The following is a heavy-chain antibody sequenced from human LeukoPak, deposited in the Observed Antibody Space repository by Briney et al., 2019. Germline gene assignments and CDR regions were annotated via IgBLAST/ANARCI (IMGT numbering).Heavy chain of an antibody. CDR3: ARSSGTGTFSY. V-gene: IGHV4-39*02. Sequence: SETLSLTCTVSGDSISRSTYYWAWIRQPPGKGLEWIGSVYYGRSPYFHPSLESRATISVDTSKNHFSLKMSSVTAADTVVYYCARSSGTGTFSYWGQGTLVTVSS. D-gene: IGHD6-25*01. CDR2: VYYGRSP. CDR1: GDSISRSTYY. J-gene: IGHJ4*02.